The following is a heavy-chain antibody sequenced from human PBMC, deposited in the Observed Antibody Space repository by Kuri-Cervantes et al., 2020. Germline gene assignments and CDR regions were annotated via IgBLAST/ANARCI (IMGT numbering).Heavy chain of an antibody. V-gene: IGHV1-69*05. Sequence: SVKVSCKASGGTFSSYAISWVRQAPGQGLEWMGGITPIFGTANYAQKFQGRVTITTDESTSTAYMELSSLRSEDTAVYYCARVHCSADNCYDYWGQGTLVTVSS. CDR3: ARVHCSADNCYDY. CDR1: GGTFSSYA. D-gene: IGHD2-15*01. J-gene: IGHJ4*02. CDR2: ITPIFGTA.